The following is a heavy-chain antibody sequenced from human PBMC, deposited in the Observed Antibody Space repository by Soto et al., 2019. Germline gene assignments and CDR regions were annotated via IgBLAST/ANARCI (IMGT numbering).Heavy chain of an antibody. D-gene: IGHD6-13*01. CDR2: IYYSGST. CDR1: GGSISSGGYY. V-gene: IGHV4-31*03. CDR3: ASDWTGYGNSWYAFDI. J-gene: IGHJ3*02. Sequence: SETLSLTCTVSGGSISSGGYYWSWIRQHPGKGLEWIGYIYYSGSTYYNPSLKSRVTISVDTSKNQFSLKMSSVTAADTAVYYCASDWTGYGNSWYAFDIWGQGTMVTVSS.